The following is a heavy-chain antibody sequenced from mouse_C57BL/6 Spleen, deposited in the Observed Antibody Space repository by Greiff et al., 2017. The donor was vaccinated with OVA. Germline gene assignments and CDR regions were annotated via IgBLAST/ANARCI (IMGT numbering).Heavy chain of an antibody. Sequence: QVQLQQPGAELVKPGASVKMSCKASGYTFTSYWITWVKQRPGQGLEWIGDIYPGSGSTNYNEKFKSKATLTVDTSSSTAYMQLSSLTSEDSAVYYCARTYSKRDYAMDYWGQGTSVTVSS. V-gene: IGHV1-55*01. J-gene: IGHJ4*01. CDR3: ARTYSKRDYAMDY. CDR1: GYTFTSYW. CDR2: IYPGSGST. D-gene: IGHD2-5*01.